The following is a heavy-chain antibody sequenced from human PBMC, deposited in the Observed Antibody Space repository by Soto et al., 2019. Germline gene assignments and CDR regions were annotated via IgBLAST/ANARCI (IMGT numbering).Heavy chain of an antibody. J-gene: IGHJ4*02. D-gene: IGHD4-17*01. CDR3: TTNTVTKVDDY. V-gene: IGHV3-7*03. CDR1: GFTFSNFW. CDR2: IKQDGSDK. Sequence: GGSLRLSCAASGFTFSNFWMSWVRQAPGKGLEWVASIKQDGSDKYYVDSVKGRFIISRDNAKNSPSLQMNSLRAEDTAVYYCTTNTVTKVDDYWGQGTLVTVSS.